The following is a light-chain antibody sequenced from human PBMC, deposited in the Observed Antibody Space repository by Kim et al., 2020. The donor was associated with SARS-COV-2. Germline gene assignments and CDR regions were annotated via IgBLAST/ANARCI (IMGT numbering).Light chain of an antibody. J-gene: IGKJ2*01. CDR2: GAS. V-gene: IGKV3-15*01. CDR1: QSVSSN. Sequence: VSPGGSATLSCRASQSVSSNLTWYQQKPGQAPRRLIYGASTRATSIPARFSGSGSGTEFTLTISSLQSEDFAVYYCQQYNNWPPYTFGQGTKLEI. CDR3: QQYNNWPPYT.